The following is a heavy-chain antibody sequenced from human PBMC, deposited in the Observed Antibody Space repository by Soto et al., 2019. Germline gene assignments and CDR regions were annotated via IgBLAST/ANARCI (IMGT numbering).Heavy chain of an antibody. CDR3: AKSGPTNFFDF. CDR1: GFTFSSSA. CDR2: ISDGGRFT. D-gene: IGHD1-26*01. J-gene: IGHJ4*01. V-gene: IGHV3-23*01. Sequence: GGSLRLSCAVSGFTFSSSAMNWVRQAPGKGLEWVSAISDGGRFTYYIDSVKGRFTVSRDDSKNTLYLQMNSLRAEDTAIYYCAKSGPTNFFDFWGHGTLVTVSS.